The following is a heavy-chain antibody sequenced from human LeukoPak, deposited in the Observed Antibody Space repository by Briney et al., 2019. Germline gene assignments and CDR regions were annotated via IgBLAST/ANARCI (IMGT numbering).Heavy chain of an antibody. Sequence: SVKVSCKASGGTFSSYAISWVRQAPGQGLEWMGGIIPIFGTANYAQKFQGRVTITADKSTSTAYLQWSSLKASDTAMYYCARHDRYYDSSDYYYYMDVWGKGTTVTVSS. J-gene: IGHJ6*03. CDR3: ARHDRYYDSSDYYYYMDV. CDR1: GGTFSSYA. V-gene: IGHV1-69*06. CDR2: IIPIFGTA. D-gene: IGHD3-22*01.